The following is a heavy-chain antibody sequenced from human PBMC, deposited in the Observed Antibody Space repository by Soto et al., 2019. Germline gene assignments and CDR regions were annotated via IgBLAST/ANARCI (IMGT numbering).Heavy chain of an antibody. CDR2: IYWDDDK. CDR3: AHRRIGNYDFWRGYYPVFDY. V-gene: IGHV2-5*02. CDR1: GFSLSTSGVG. D-gene: IGHD3-3*01. J-gene: IGHJ4*02. Sequence: ESGPTLVNPTQTLTLTCNVSGFSLSTSGVGVAWIRRPPGNTLEWLALIYWDDDKRYSPSLRDRLTITKDTSNNQVVLTMTDMDPVDTATYYCAHRRIGNYDFWRGYYPVFDYWGQGTPVTVSS.